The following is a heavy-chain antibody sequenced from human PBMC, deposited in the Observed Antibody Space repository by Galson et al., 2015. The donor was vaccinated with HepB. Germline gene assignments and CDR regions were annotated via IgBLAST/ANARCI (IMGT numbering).Heavy chain of an antibody. J-gene: IGHJ4*02. CDR3: ARNFYGDSLAFDY. CDR1: GGSISSDYHY. CDR2: IFHRGNT. V-gene: IGHV4-39*07. D-gene: IGHD4-17*01. Sequence: SLTCTVSGGSISSDYHYWGWIRQPPGKGLEWIGAIFHRGNTYHNSSLKSRITISVDTSKNQFSLTLSSLTAADTAIYFCARNFYGDSLAFDYWGQGNLVTVSS.